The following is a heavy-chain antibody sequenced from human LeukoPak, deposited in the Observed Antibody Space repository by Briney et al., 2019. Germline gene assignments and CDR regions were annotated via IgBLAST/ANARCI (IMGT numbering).Heavy chain of an antibody. CDR1: GGTFSSYA. V-gene: IGHV1-69*13. CDR2: IIPIFGTT. Sequence: SVKVSCKASGGTFSSYAISWVRQAPGQGLEWMGGIIPIFGTTNYAQKFQGRVTITADESTSTAYMELSSLRSEDTAVYYCARNIWFGESADAFDIWGQGTMVTVSS. J-gene: IGHJ3*02. D-gene: IGHD3-10*01. CDR3: ARNIWFGESADAFDI.